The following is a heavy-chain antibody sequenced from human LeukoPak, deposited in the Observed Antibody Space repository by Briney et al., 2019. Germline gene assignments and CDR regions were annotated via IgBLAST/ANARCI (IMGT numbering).Heavy chain of an antibody. CDR3: TGNPEMQYWFDP. D-gene: IGHD2/OR15-2a*01. J-gene: IGHJ5*02. Sequence: PGGSLRLSCAASGFTVSSNYMSWVRQAPGKGLEWVAFTSYDGSKKYYGDSVKGRFTISRDNSKNTLYLQMSTLRAEDTAVYYCTGNPEMQYWFDPWGQGTLVTVSS. CDR2: TSYDGSKK. CDR1: GFTVSSNY. V-gene: IGHV3-30-3*01.